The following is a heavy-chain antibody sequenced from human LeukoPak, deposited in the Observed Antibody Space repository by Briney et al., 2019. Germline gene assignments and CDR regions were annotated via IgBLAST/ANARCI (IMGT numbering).Heavy chain of an antibody. D-gene: IGHD5-24*01. V-gene: IGHV1-2*02. CDR1: GYTFTGYY. J-gene: IGHJ4*02. Sequence: ASVKVSCKASGYTFTGYYMHWARQAPGQGLEWMGWINPNSGGTNYAQKFQGRVTMTRDTSISTAYMELSRLRSDDTAVYYCARDGYRDGCIGYWGQGTLVTVSS. CDR3: ARDGYRDGCIGY. CDR2: INPNSGGT.